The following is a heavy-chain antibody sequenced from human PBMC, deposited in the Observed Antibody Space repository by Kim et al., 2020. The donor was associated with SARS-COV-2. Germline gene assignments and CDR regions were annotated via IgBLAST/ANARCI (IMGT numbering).Heavy chain of an antibody. CDR2: ISSSGSTI. CDR1: GFTFSDYY. CDR3: ATNYGSGSYYNLPLNWFDP. Sequence: GGSLRLSCAASGFTFSDYYMSWIRQAPGKGLEWVSYISSSGSTIYYADSVKGRFTISRDNAKNSLYLQMNSLRAEDTAVYYCATNYGSGSYYNLPLNWFDPWGQETLVTVSS. V-gene: IGHV3-11*04. J-gene: IGHJ5*02. D-gene: IGHD3-10*01.